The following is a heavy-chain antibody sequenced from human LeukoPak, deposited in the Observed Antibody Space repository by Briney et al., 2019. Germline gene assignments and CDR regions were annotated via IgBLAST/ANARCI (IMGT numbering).Heavy chain of an antibody. CDR1: GFTFSSYA. CDR2: ISDSGGST. J-gene: IGHJ4*02. CDR3: ANSETGYGDYPDY. Sequence: GGSLRLSCAASGFTFSSYAMSWVRQAPGKGLEWVSTISDSGGSTYCADSVKGRFTISRDNSKNTLYLQMNSLRAEDTAVYYCANSETGYGDYPDYWGQGTLVTISS. V-gene: IGHV3-23*01. D-gene: IGHD4-17*01.